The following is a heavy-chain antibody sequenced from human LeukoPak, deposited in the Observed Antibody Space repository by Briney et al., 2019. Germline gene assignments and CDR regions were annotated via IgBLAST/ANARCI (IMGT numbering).Heavy chain of an antibody. J-gene: IGHJ4*02. Sequence: RSGGSLRLSCAASGFTFSTYGMYWVRQAPGKGLEWVALIWYDGSKKHYADSVKGRFTISRDNSKNTLYLQMNNLRAEDTAVYYCGRANGGNMWRGHYFDYWGQGTLVTVSS. CDR1: GFTFSTYG. CDR3: GRANGGNMWRGHYFDY. V-gene: IGHV3-33*01. D-gene: IGHD4-23*01. CDR2: IWYDGSKK.